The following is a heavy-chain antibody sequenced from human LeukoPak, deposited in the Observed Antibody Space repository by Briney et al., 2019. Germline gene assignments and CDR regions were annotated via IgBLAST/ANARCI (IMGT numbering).Heavy chain of an antibody. V-gene: IGHV1-69*06. J-gene: IGHJ4*02. Sequence: ASVKVSCKASGGTFSSYAISWVRQAPGQGLEWMGGIIPIFGTANYAQKFQGRVTITADKSTSTAYMELSSLRSEDTAVYYCARHVVPAANFDYWGQGTLVTVSS. D-gene: IGHD2-2*01. CDR1: GGTFSSYA. CDR3: ARHVVPAANFDY. CDR2: IIPIFGTA.